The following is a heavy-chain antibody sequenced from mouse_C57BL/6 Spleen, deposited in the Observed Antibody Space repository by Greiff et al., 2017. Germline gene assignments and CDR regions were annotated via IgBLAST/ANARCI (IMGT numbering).Heavy chain of an antibody. D-gene: IGHD1-1*01. CDR2: ISYDGSN. Sequence: EVQLQQSGPGLVKPSQSLSLTCSVTGYSITSGYYWNWIRQFPGNKLEWMGYISYDGSNNYNPSLKNRISITRDTSKNQFFLKLNSVTTEDTATYYCARDPIVGAMDYWGQGTSVTVSS. CDR1: GYSITSGYY. CDR3: ARDPIVGAMDY. J-gene: IGHJ4*01. V-gene: IGHV3-6*01.